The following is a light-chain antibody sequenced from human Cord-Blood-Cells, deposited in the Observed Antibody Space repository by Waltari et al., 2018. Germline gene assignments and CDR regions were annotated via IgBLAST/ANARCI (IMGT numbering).Light chain of an antibody. J-gene: IGKJ1*01. Sequence: EIVMTQSPATLSVSPGERATLACRASQRVSSNFAWYRQKPGQAPRLLSYGASPRATGIPARFSGSGSGTGFTLTISRRQSEDFAVYYGQQYNNWPTWTFGQGTKVEI. V-gene: IGKV3-15*01. CDR1: QRVSSN. CDR2: GAS. CDR3: QQYNNWPTWT.